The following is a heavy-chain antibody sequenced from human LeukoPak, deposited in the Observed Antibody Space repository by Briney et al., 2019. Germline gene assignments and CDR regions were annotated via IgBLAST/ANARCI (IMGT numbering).Heavy chain of an antibody. CDR2: IYYSGNT. J-gene: IGHJ5*02. Sequence: SETLSLTCTVSGGSISSSSYYWGWIRQPPGKELEWIGSIYYSGNTYYNTSLKSRVTISLDTSKNQFSLKLSSVTAADTALYYCARVIVHPRTGYPNWFDPWGQGTLVTVSS. V-gene: IGHV4-39*07. CDR3: ARVIVHPRTGYPNWFDP. CDR1: GGSISSSSYY. D-gene: IGHD3/OR15-3a*01.